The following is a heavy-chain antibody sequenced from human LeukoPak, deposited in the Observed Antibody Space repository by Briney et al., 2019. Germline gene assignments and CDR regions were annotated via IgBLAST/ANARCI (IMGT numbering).Heavy chain of an antibody. D-gene: IGHD2-15*01. CDR1: GGSISSYY. CDR2: IYYSGSA. J-gene: IGHJ6*02. Sequence: SETLCLTCTVSGGSISSYYWSWIRQPPGKGLEWIGYIYYSGSANYNPSLKSRVTISVDTSKNQFSLKLSSVTAADTAVYYCARGGGYCSGGSCYSAFYYYGMDVWGQGTTVTVSS. V-gene: IGHV4-59*01. CDR3: ARGGGYCSGGSCYSAFYYYGMDV.